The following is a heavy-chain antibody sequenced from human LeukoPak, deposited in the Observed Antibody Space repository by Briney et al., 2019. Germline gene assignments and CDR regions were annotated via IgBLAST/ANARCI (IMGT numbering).Heavy chain of an antibody. J-gene: IGHJ4*02. CDR2: VNSDSGAT. V-gene: IGHV1-2*02. CDR3: ARKDAGPSSFDY. Sequence: ASVTVSCKASGYTFTGYYIHWVRQAPGQGLEWMGWVNSDSGATNYEQKFQGRVTMTRDTSINTVYLELSSLTSDDTAIYYCARKDAGPSSFDYWGQGSLVTVSS. CDR1: GYTFTGYY.